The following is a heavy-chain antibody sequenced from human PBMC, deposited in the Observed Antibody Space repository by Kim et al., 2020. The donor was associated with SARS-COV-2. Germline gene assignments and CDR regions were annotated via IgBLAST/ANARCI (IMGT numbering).Heavy chain of an antibody. Sequence: GGSLRLSCAASGFTFGDFPFGSFWMSWVRQAPGKGLEWVANIKQDGSEKYYVDSMKGRITVSRENVHSSLSLQMTSLRADDTAVYYCEMTLAGRFGAFDIWGRGTMVPVPS. D-gene: IGHD6-19*01. J-gene: IGHJ3*02. CDR1: GFTFGDFPFGSFW. CDR3: EMTLAGRFGAFDI. V-gene: IGHV3-7*03. CDR2: IKQDGSEK.